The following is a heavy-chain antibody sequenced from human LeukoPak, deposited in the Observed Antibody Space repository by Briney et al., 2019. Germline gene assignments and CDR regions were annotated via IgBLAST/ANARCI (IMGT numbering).Heavy chain of an antibody. V-gene: IGHV3-23*01. J-gene: IGHJ4*02. Sequence: AGGSLRLSCAASGFTFSSYGMSWVRQAPGKGLEWVSAISGSGGSTYYADSVKGRFTISRDNSKNTLYLQMNSLRAEDTAVYYCAKADWDGVDYWGQGTLVTVSS. D-gene: IGHD1-26*01. CDR2: ISGSGGST. CDR3: AKADWDGVDY. CDR1: GFTFSSYG.